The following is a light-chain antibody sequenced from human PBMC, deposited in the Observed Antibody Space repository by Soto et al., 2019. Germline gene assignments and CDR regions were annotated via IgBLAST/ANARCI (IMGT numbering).Light chain of an antibody. V-gene: IGLV2-14*01. CDR1: SSDVGGYNY. Sequence: LTQPASVSGSPGQSITISCTGTSSDVGGYNYVSWYQQHPGKAPKLMIYDVSNRPSGVSNPFSGFKSGHTASLPISGLQAEDEADYYCSSYTSSSTLGYVFGTGTKVTVL. J-gene: IGLJ1*01. CDR3: SSYTSSSTLGYV. CDR2: DVS.